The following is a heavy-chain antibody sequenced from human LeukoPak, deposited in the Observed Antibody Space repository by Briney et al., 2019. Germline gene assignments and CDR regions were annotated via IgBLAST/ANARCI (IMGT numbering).Heavy chain of an antibody. CDR2: IYHSGST. J-gene: IGHJ4*02. CDR3: AREGTTVTTGALVY. V-gene: IGHV4-39*07. CDR1: GGSISSSSYY. D-gene: IGHD4-17*01. Sequence: PSETLSLTCTVSGGSISSSSYYWGWIRQPPGKGLEWIGEIYHSGSTNYNPSLKSRVTISVDKSKNQFSLKLSSVTAADTAVYYCAREGTTVTTGALVYWGQGTLVTVS.